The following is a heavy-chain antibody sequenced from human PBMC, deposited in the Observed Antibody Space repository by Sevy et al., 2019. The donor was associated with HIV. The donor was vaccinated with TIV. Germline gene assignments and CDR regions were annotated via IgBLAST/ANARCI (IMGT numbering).Heavy chain of an antibody. CDR2: IYYSGST. D-gene: IGHD5-18*01. J-gene: IGHJ4*02. Sequence: SETLSLTCTVSGASITTYYWSWIRQPPGRRLEWIGYIYYSGSTNYNPSLKSRVTMSLDTSKNQFSLRLTSVTAADTAVYYCARQGGYSYGTPFDYWGPRTPVTVSS. V-gene: IGHV4-59*08. CDR3: ARQGGYSYGTPFDY. CDR1: GASITTYY.